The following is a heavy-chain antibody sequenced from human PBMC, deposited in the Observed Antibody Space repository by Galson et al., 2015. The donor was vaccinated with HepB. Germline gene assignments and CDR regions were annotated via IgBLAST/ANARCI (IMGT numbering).Heavy chain of an antibody. D-gene: IGHD3-10*01. Sequence: SLRLSCAASGFTFSSYAMHWVRQAPGKGLEWVAVISYDGSNKYYADSVKGRFTISRDNSKNTLYLQKNSLRAEDTAVYYCARSYRLDYYGSGSYTDAFDIRGQGTMVTVSS. J-gene: IGHJ3*02. CDR2: ISYDGSNK. CDR1: GFTFSSYA. CDR3: ARSYRLDYYGSGSYTDAFDI. V-gene: IGHV3-30*04.